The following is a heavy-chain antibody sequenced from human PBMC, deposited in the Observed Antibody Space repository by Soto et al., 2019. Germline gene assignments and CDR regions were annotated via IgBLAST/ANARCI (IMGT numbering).Heavy chain of an antibody. V-gene: IGHV3-30*18. D-gene: IGHD3-16*01. CDR1: GFTFSDYA. CDR2: ISYDGNKI. Sequence: QVQLVESGGGVVQPGRSLRLSCAASGFTFSDYAMHWVRQAPGKGLEWLAVISYDGNKIFYADSVTGRFTISSDISMNTLYLQMSSLRAEDTAVYYCANFGVIQDYFDYWGQGTVVTFS. J-gene: IGHJ4*02. CDR3: ANFGVIQDYFDY.